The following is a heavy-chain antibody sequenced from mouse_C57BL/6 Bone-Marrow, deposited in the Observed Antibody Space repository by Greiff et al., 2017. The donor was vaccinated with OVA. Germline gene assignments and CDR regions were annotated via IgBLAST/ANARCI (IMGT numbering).Heavy chain of an antibody. CDR2: IRNKANGYTT. V-gene: IGHV7-3*01. J-gene: IGHJ2*01. Sequence: EVKLMESGGGLVQPGGSLSLSCAASGFTFTDYYMSWVRQPPGKALEWLGFIRNKANGYTTEYSASVKGRLTISRDNSQSILYLQMNALRAEDSATYYCARSPPYGYVDYWGQGTTLTVSS. CDR1: GFTFTDYY. D-gene: IGHD1-1*02. CDR3: ARSPPYGYVDY.